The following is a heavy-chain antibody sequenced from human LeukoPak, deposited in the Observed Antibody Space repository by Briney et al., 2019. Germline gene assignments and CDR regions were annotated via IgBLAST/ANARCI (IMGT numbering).Heavy chain of an antibody. D-gene: IGHD6-13*01. CDR2: ISSSSSYI. CDR1: GFTFSSYS. CDR3: ARVEVAAAGTGGY. V-gene: IGHV3-21*01. Sequence: GGSLRLSCAASGFTFSSYSMNWVRQAPGKGLEWVSSISSSSSYIYYADSVKGRFTISRDNAKNSLYLQMNSLRAEDTAVYYCARVEVAAAGTGGYWGQGTLVTVSS. J-gene: IGHJ4*02.